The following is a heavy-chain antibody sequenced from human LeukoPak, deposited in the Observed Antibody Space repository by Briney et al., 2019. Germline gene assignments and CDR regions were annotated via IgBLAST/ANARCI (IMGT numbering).Heavy chain of an antibody. CDR1: GYTFINYG. V-gene: IGHV1-18*01. J-gene: IGHJ4*02. Sequence: ASVKVSCKASGYTFINYGISWVRQAPGQGLEWMGWMSAYNGNTDYAQKFQGRFTITTDTSTSTAYMELKSLRSDDTAVYYCARDLPDLTYSYDSDGLDYWGQGTLVTVSS. D-gene: IGHD3-22*01. CDR3: ARDLPDLTYSYDSDGLDY. CDR2: MSAYNGNT.